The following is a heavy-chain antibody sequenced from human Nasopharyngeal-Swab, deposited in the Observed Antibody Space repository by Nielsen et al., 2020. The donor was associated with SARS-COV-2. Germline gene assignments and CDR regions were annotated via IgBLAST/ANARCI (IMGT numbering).Heavy chain of an antibody. CDR2: ISYDGSNK. Sequence: GESLKISCAAFGFTFSRYTMHWVRQAPGKGLEWVAVISYDGSNKYYADSVKSRFTISRDISKNTLYLQMNSLRAEDTAVFYCASTPLDSSGYYYAFHYWGRGTLVTVSS. CDR3: ASTPLDSSGYYYAFHY. D-gene: IGHD3-22*01. CDR1: GFTFSRYT. V-gene: IGHV3-30-3*01. J-gene: IGHJ4*02.